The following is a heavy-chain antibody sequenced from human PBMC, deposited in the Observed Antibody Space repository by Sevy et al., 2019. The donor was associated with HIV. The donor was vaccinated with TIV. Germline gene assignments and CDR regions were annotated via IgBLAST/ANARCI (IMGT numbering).Heavy chain of an antibody. CDR3: ARRGIVVVTPFDI. CDR2: IYPGDSDT. J-gene: IGHJ3*02. D-gene: IGHD3-22*01. Sequence: GQSLKISCKGSGYSFTSYWIGWVRQMPGKGLQWMGIIYPGDSDTRYSPSFQGQVTNSADKSISTAYLQWSSLKATDTAMYYCARRGIVVVTPFDIWGQGTMVTVSS. CDR1: GYSFTSYW. V-gene: IGHV5-51*01.